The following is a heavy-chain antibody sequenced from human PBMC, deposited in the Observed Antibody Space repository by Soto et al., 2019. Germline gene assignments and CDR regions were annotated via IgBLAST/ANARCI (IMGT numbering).Heavy chain of an antibody. D-gene: IGHD2-21*01. Sequence: SETLCLTCTVSGGSISSFCWSWIRQPPGQGLEWIAFIHYSGTANYNPSLRSRVTISVDTPKNQFSLRLTSVTAADTAVYYCGRHPRTSGGERTFDYWGQGTMVTVSS. CDR2: IHYSGTA. V-gene: IGHV4-59*08. CDR1: GGSISSFC. CDR3: GRHPRTSGGERTFDY. J-gene: IGHJ4*02.